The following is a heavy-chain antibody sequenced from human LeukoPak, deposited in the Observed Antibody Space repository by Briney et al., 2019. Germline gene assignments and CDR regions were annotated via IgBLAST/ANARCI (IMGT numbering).Heavy chain of an antibody. Sequence: ASETLSLTCTVSGGSISGYYWSWIRQPAGKGLEWIGRIYTSGSTNYNPSFKSRVTMSLDTSKNQFSLNLTSVTAADTAVYSCARIRDSSGYYLGAFDVWGQGTMVTVSS. J-gene: IGHJ3*01. CDR1: GGSISGYY. D-gene: IGHD3-22*01. CDR2: IYTSGST. V-gene: IGHV4-4*07. CDR3: ARIRDSSGYYLGAFDV.